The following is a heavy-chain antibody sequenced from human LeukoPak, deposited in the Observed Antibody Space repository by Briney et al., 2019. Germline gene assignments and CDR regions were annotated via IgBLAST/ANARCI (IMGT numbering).Heavy chain of an antibody. Sequence: GGSLRLSCAASGFTFSSYEMNWVRQAPGKGLEWVSYISSSGSTIYYADSVKGRFTISRDNSKNTLYLQMNSLRAEDTAVYYCAKDREDDYGDPWGQGTLVTVSS. CDR3: AKDREDDYGDP. CDR2: ISSSGSTI. J-gene: IGHJ5*02. V-gene: IGHV3-48*03. CDR1: GFTFSSYE. D-gene: IGHD4-17*01.